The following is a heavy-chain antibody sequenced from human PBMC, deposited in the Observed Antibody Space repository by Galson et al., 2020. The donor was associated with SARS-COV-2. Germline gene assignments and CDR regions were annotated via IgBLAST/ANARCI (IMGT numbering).Heavy chain of an antibody. D-gene: IGHD3-16*01. Sequence: ASETLSLTCTVSGGSISSGGYYWSWIRQHPGKGLEWIGYIYYSGSTYYNPSLKSRVTISVDTSKNQFSLKLSSVTAADTAVYYCARDVGGAFDIWGQGTMVTVSS. CDR2: IYYSGST. CDR1: GGSISSGGYY. CDR3: ARDVGGAFDI. J-gene: IGHJ3*02. V-gene: IGHV4-31*03.